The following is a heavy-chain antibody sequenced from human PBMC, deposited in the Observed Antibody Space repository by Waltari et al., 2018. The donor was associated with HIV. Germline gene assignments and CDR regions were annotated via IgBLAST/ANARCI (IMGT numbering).Heavy chain of an antibody. CDR1: GFTSDLTFRSFW. V-gene: IGHV3-74*01. CDR3: ARSWSGSFDY. J-gene: IGHJ4*02. Sequence: DVQLVESGGGLVQPGGSLRLSCVASGFTSDLTFRSFWMHWLRQVPEKGLVWVARINNDGTSTYYSNSVRGRFTISRDNAKNTLYLQMNNVRADDTGIYYCARSWSGSFDYWGQGALVSVS. D-gene: IGHD3-3*01. CDR2: INNDGTST.